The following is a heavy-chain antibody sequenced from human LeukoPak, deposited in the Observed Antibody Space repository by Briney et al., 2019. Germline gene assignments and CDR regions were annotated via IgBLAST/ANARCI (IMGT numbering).Heavy chain of an antibody. CDR1: GGSISSYY. D-gene: IGHD3-10*01. CDR3: ARDRGPYGSGYYFDY. J-gene: IGHJ4*02. Sequence: SETPSLTCTVSGGSISSYYWSWIRQPPGKGLEWIGCIYYSGSTNYNPSLKSRVTISVDTSKNQFSLKLSSVTAADTAVYYCARDRGPYGSGYYFDYWGQGTLVTVSS. V-gene: IGHV4-59*01. CDR2: IYYSGST.